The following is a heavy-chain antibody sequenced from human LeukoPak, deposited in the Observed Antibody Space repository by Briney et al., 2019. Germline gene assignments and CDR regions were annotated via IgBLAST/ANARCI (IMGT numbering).Heavy chain of an antibody. CDR3: ARETSQKGAHYMDV. CDR2: IYYSGST. CDR1: GGSLSSYY. D-gene: IGHD3-16*01. V-gene: IGHV4-59*12. J-gene: IGHJ6*03. Sequence: PSGTLSLTCTVSGGSLSSYYWSWIRQPPGKGLEWIGYIYYSGSTNYNPSLKSRVTISVDTSKNQFSLKLSSVTAADTAVYYCARETSQKGAHYMDVWGKGTTVTISS.